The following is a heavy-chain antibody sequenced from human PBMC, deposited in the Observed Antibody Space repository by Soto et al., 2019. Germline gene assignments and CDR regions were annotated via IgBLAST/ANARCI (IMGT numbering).Heavy chain of an antibody. J-gene: IGHJ6*02. CDR2: ISYDGSNK. CDR3: ARDQWLPEYYYYGMDV. CDR1: GFTFSSYA. Sequence: QVQLVESGGGVVQPGRSLRLSCAASGFTFSSYAMHWVRQAPGKGLEWVAVISYDGSNKYYADSVKGRFTISRDNSKNTLYLQMNSLRAEDTAVYYCARDQWLPEYYYYGMDVWGQGTTVTVSS. D-gene: IGHD5-18*01. V-gene: IGHV3-30-3*01.